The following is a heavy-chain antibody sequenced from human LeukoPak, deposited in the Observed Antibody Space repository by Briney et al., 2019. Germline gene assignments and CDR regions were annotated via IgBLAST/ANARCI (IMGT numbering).Heavy chain of an antibody. CDR1: GFTFTTYY. CDR3: ARENWANDY. V-gene: IGHV3-7*01. CDR2: INQDGSQR. D-gene: IGHD7-27*01. Sequence: GGSLRLSCAASGFTFTTYYMTWFRQAPGKGLEWVANINQDGSQRIYVDSVKGRFTLSRDNAKNSLYLQMNSLRAEDTAVYYCARENWANDYWGQGTLVTVSS. J-gene: IGHJ4*02.